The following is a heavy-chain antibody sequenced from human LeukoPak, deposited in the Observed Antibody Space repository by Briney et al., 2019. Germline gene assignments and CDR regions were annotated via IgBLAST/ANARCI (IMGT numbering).Heavy chain of an antibody. CDR1: GFTFDDYG. D-gene: IGHD5-24*01. CDR2: LNRNGDIT. Sequence: GGSLRLSCAASGFTFDDYGMSWVRQAPGKGLESVSGLNRNGDITGYADSVKGRFIISRDNAKNSLYLQMNSLRAEDTALYYCARATSGSRGGYNWRFDCWGQGTLVTVSS. J-gene: IGHJ4*02. CDR3: ARATSGSRGGYNWRFDC. V-gene: IGHV3-20*04.